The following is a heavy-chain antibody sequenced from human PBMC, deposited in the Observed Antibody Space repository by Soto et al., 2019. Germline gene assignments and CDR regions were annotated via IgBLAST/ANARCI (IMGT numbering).Heavy chain of an antibody. V-gene: IGHV3-30*18. Sequence: GGSLRLSCAASGFTFSSYGMHWVRQAPGKGLEWVAVISYDGSNKYYADSVKGRFTISRDNSKNTLYLQMNSLRAEDTAVYYCAKEEGSSWGYYFDYWGQGTLVTVSS. J-gene: IGHJ4*02. CDR3: AKEEGSSWGYYFDY. CDR1: GFTFSSYG. D-gene: IGHD6-13*01. CDR2: ISYDGSNK.